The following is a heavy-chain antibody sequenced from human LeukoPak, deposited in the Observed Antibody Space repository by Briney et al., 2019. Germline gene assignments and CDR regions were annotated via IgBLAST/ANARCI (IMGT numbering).Heavy chain of an antibody. J-gene: IGHJ4*02. Sequence: PGGSLRLSCAASGFTFSSYEMNWVRQAPGKGLDWVAGIWYDGSNKNYADSVKGRFTISRDNSKNTLFLQMNSLRAEDTAVYYCGRVYCGGNCYSPPLPDYWGQGTLVTVSA. CDR2: IWYDGSNK. CDR3: GRVYCGGNCYSPPLPDY. V-gene: IGHV3-33*08. D-gene: IGHD2-21*02. CDR1: GFTFSSYE.